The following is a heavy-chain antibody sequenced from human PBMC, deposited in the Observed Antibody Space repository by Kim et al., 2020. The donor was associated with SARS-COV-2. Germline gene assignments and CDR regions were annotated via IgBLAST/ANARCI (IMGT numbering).Heavy chain of an antibody. V-gene: IGHV4-31*03. CDR3: ARELVVPDYFDY. Sequence: SETLSLTCTVSGGSISSGGYYWSWIRQHPGKGLEWIGYIYYSGSTYYNPSLKSRVTISVDTSKNQFSLKLSSVTAADTAVYYCARELVVPDYFDYWGQGTLVTASS. CDR1: GGSISSGGYY. J-gene: IGHJ4*02. CDR2: IYYSGST.